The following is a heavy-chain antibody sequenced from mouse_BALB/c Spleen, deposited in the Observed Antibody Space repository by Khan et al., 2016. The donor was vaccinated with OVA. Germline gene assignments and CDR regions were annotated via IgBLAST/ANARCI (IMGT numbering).Heavy chain of an antibody. D-gene: IGHD2-12*01. CDR3: ARGYEFFPY. CDR1: GYSFTVYY. Sequence: EVQLQQSGPDLVKPGASVKISCKASGYSFTVYYMTWVKQSHGKSPEWIGRVNPNNGDTNYNQNFKGKAILTGDKSSNTSYMELRSLTSEDSAVFYCARGYEFFPYWGQGTLVTVSA. J-gene: IGHJ3*01. V-gene: IGHV1-26*01. CDR2: VNPNNGDT.